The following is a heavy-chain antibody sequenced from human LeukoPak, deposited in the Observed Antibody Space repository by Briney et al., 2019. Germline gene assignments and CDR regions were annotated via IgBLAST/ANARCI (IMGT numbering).Heavy chain of an antibody. J-gene: IGHJ4*02. D-gene: IGHD1-26*01. Sequence: SETLSLTCTVSGGSISSGDYYWSWIRQPPGKGLEWIGYIYYSGSTNYNPSLKSRVTISVDTSKNQFSLKLSSVTAADTAVYYCARRAATYFDYWGQGTLVTVSS. CDR2: IYYSGST. CDR1: GGSISSGDYY. V-gene: IGHV4-61*08. CDR3: ARRAATYFDY.